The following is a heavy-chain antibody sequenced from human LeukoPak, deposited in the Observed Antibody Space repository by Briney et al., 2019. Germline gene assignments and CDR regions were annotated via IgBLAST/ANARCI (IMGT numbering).Heavy chain of an antibody. Sequence: ASVKVSCKASGYTFTSYYMHWVRQAPGQGLEWMGIINPSGGSTSYAQKLQGRVTMTTDTSTSTAYMELRSLRSDDTAVYYCARDRGGWTDFDYWGQGTLVTVSS. D-gene: IGHD6-19*01. CDR2: INPSGGST. CDR3: ARDRGGWTDFDY. CDR1: GYTFTSYY. V-gene: IGHV1-46*01. J-gene: IGHJ4*02.